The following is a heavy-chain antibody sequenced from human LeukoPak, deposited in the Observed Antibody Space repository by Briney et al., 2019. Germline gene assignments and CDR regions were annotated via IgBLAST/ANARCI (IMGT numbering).Heavy chain of an antibody. V-gene: IGHV4-34*01. Sequence: SGALSLTCAVCGGSFRGYYWRGIGQPPGKGLDGIEEINHSGSNNYNPSRQSRVTISIDTTKNQFPLKLSSVTAADTAVYYCARRGATMVRGGMDVWGQGTTVTVSS. J-gene: IGHJ6*02. D-gene: IGHD3-10*01. CDR3: ARRGATMVRGGMDV. CDR1: GGSFRGYY. CDR2: INHSGSN.